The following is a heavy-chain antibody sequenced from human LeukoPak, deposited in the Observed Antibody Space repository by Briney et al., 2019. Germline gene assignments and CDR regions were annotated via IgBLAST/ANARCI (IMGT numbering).Heavy chain of an antibody. J-gene: IGHJ4*02. CDR3: ARLSTVTTSFDY. CDR1: GGSISSYY. D-gene: IGHD4-11*01. Sequence: PSETLSLTCTVSGGSISSYYWSWIRQPPGKGLEWIGFIYYSGSTNYNPSLKSRLTISVDTSKNQFSLKLSSVTAADTAVYYCARLSTVTTSFDYWGQGTLVTVSS. CDR2: IYYSGST. V-gene: IGHV4-59*12.